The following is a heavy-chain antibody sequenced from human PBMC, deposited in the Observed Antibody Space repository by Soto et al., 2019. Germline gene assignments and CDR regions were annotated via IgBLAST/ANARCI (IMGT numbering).Heavy chain of an antibody. CDR2: IYRGSP. CDR1: GGSVSSGTYY. D-gene: IGHD2-8*02. Sequence: QVQLQESGPGQVKPSETLFLTCTVSGGSVSSGTYYWSWIRQPAGKGLEWMGYIYRGSPNYNPSLESQATLAVDTSRTQFSLMLSYVTAADPAVYYCSRDQVLGAGYFALWGRGTLVTVSS. V-gene: IGHV4-61*01. CDR3: SRDQVLGAGYFAL. J-gene: IGHJ2*01.